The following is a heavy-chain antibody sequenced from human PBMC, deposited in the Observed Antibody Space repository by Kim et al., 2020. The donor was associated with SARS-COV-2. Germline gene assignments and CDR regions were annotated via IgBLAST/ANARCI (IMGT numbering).Heavy chain of an antibody. CDR1: GGSISSGGYY. CDR3: ARAPALRYFDHTYYYYGMDV. V-gene: IGHV4-31*03. CDR2: IYYSGST. D-gene: IGHD3-9*01. J-gene: IGHJ6*02. Sequence: SETLSLTCTVSGGSISSGGYYWSWIRQHPGKGLEWIGYIYYSGSTYYNPSLKRRVTISVDTSKNQFSLKLSSVTAADTAVYYCARAPALRYFDHTYYYYGMDVWGQGTTVTVSS.